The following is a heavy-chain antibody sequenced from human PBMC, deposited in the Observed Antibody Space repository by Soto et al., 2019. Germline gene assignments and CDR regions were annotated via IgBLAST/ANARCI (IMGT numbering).Heavy chain of an antibody. Sequence: QVQLQESGPGLVKPSQTLSLTCTVSGGSISSGGYYWSWIRQHPGKGLEWIGYIYYSGSTYYNPSLKSRVTISVDTSKNQFSLKLSSVTAADTAVYYCAREGIVVVPAAPTRGSYMDVWGKGTTVTVSS. D-gene: IGHD2-2*01. CDR3: AREGIVVVPAAPTRGSYMDV. V-gene: IGHV4-31*03. CDR2: IYYSGST. J-gene: IGHJ6*03. CDR1: GGSISSGGYY.